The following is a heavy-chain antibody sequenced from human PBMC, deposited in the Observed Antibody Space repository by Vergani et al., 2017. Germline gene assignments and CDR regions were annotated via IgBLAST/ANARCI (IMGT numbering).Heavy chain of an antibody. J-gene: IGHJ4*02. V-gene: IGHV3-30*18. Sequence: QVQLVESGGGVVQPGRSLRLSCAASGFTFSSYGMHWVRQAPGKGLEWVAVISYDGSNKYYADSVKGRFTISRDNSKNTLYLQMNSLRAEDTAVYYCAKDEQWELLGGACYYWGQGTLVTVSS. CDR3: AKDEQWELLGGACYY. CDR1: GFTFSSYG. D-gene: IGHD1-26*01. CDR2: ISYDGSNK.